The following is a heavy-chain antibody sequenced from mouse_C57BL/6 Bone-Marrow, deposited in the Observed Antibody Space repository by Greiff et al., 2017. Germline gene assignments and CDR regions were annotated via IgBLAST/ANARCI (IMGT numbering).Heavy chain of an antibody. J-gene: IGHJ1*03. V-gene: IGHV1-55*01. CDR1: GYTFTSYW. CDR2: IYPGSGST. CDR3: ARDGPWYFDV. Sequence: VQLQQPGAELVKPGASVKMSCKASGYTFTSYWITWVKPRPGQGLEWIGDIYPGSGSTNYNETFKSKATLTVDTSSSTAYMQLSSLTSEDSAVYYCARDGPWYFDVWGTGTTVTVSS. D-gene: IGHD2-3*01.